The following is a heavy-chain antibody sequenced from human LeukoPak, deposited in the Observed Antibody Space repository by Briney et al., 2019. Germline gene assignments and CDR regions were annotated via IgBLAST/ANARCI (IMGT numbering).Heavy chain of an antibody. D-gene: IGHD4-23*01. CDR1: GFTFGDYA. CDR3: TRPTDYGGNPPLVGY. V-gene: IGHV3-49*03. Sequence: GGSLRLSCTASGFTFGDYAMSWFRQAPGKGLEWVGFIRSKAYGGTTEYAASVKGRFTISRDDSKSIAYLQMNSLKTEDTAVYYCTRPTDYGGNPPLVGYWGQGTLVTVSS. J-gene: IGHJ4*02. CDR2: IRSKAYGGTT.